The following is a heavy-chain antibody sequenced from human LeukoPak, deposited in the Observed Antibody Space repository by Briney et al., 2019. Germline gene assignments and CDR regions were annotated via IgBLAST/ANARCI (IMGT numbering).Heavy chain of an antibody. CDR1: GGSISSGGYY. CDR2: IYYSGST. Sequence: SETLSLTCTVSGGSISSGGYYWSWIRQHPGKGLEWVGYIYYSGSTYYNPSLKSRVTISVDTSKNQFSLKLSSVTAADTAVYYCARYGGDSRGNWFDPWGQGARVTVSS. V-gene: IGHV4-31*03. J-gene: IGHJ5*02. CDR3: ARYGGDSRGNWFDP. D-gene: IGHD4-23*01.